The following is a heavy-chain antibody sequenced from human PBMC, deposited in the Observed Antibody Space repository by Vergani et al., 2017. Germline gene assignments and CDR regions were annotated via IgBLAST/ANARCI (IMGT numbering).Heavy chain of an antibody. CDR2: INHSGST. CDR1: GGSFSGYY. CDR3: ARAQVSGYSYGPPNDAFDI. J-gene: IGHJ3*02. D-gene: IGHD5-18*01. Sequence: QVQLQQWGAGLLKPSETLSLTCAVYGGSFSGYYWSWIRQPPGKGLEWIGEINHSGSTNYNPSLKSRVTISVDTSKNQFSLKLSSVTAAATAVYYCARAQVSGYSYGPPNDAFDIWGQGTMVTVSS. V-gene: IGHV4-34*01.